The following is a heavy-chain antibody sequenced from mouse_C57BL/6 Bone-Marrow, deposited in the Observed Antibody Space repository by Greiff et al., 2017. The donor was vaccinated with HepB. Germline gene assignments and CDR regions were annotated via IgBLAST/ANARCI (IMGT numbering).Heavy chain of an antibody. D-gene: IGHD2-2*01. J-gene: IGHJ3*01. CDR2: IYPRSGNT. CDR1: GYTFTSYG. CDR3: ARWLPKAWFAY. V-gene: IGHV1-81*01. Sequence: VKLMESGAELARPGASVKLSCKASGYTFTSYGISWVKQRTGQGLEWIGEIYPRSGNTYYNEKFKGKATLTADKSSSTAYMELRSLTSEDSAVYFCARWLPKAWFAYWGQGTLVTVSA.